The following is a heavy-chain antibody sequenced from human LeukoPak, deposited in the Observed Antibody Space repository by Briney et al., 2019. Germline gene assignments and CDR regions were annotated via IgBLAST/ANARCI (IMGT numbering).Heavy chain of an antibody. CDR3: ARRSFIYYDSSGYPNYYFDY. D-gene: IGHD3-22*01. J-gene: IGHJ4*02. CDR1: GGSISSGSYY. CDR2: IYTSGST. Sequence: SQTLSLTCTVSGGSISSGSYYWSWIRQPAGKGLEWIGRIYTSGSTNYNPSLKSRVTISVDTSKNQFSLKLSSVTAADTAVYYCARRSFIYYDSSGYPNYYFDYWGQGTLVTVSS. V-gene: IGHV4-61*02.